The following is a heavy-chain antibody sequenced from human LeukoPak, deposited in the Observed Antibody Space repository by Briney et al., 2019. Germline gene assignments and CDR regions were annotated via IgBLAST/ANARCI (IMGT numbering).Heavy chain of an antibody. Sequence: GVSLRLSCAASGFTVDSKYMSWVRQAPGKGLEWVSLIYTCGSTYYADSVRGRFTISRDNSKNTLYLQMNSLRPEDTAVYYCARGFGKAAANVFGGYTMDVWGQGTTVTVSS. CDR3: ARGFGKAAANVFGGYTMDV. D-gene: IGHD6-13*01. CDR1: GFTVDSKY. CDR2: IYTCGST. J-gene: IGHJ6*02. V-gene: IGHV3-66*03.